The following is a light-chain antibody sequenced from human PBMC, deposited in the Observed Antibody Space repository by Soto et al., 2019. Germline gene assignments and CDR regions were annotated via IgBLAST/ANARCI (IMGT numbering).Light chain of an antibody. Sequence: QAVVTQEPSLTVSPGGKVTLTCASSTGEVTSDYYPNWFQQKPGQGPRTLIYKITNKHSWTPARFSGSLLGGKAALTLSGAQPEDEAEYYCLLFYGGGWVFGGGTKLTVL. CDR3: LLFYGGGWV. CDR1: TGEVTSDYY. CDR2: KIT. V-gene: IGLV7-43*01. J-gene: IGLJ3*02.